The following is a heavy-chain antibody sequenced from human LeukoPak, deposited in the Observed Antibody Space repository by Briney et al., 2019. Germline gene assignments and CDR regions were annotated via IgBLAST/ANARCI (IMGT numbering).Heavy chain of an antibody. J-gene: IGHJ4*02. CDR3: ARRGITMVRGEFRH. CDR2: INHSGST. D-gene: IGHD3-10*01. Sequence: SETLSLTCAVYGGSFSGYYWSWIRQPPGEGLEWIGEINHSGSTNYNLPLKSRVTISVDTSKNQFSLKLSSVTAADTAVYYCARRGITMVRGEFRHWGQGTLVTVSS. CDR1: GGSFSGYY. V-gene: IGHV4-34*01.